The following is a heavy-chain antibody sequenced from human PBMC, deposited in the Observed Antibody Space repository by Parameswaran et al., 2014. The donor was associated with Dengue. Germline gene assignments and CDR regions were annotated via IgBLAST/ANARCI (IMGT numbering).Heavy chain of an antibody. D-gene: IGHD1-7*01. J-gene: IGHJ4*02. Sequence: KWIRQPPGKGLEWVSSISSSSSYIYYADSVKGRFTISRDNAKNSLYLQMNSLRAEDTAVYYCARDSRLELGVGDYWGQGTLVTVSS. V-gene: IGHV3-21*01. CDR3: ARDSRLELGVGDY. CDR2: ISSSSSYI.